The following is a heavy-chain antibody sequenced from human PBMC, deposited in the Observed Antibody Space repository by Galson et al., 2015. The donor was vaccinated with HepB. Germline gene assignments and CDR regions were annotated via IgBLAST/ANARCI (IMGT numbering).Heavy chain of an antibody. CDR3: ARGPGAYDFWSGYSGGPFDY. CDR2: INPSGGST. Sequence: SVKVSCKASGYTFTSYYMHWVRQAPGQGLEWMGIINPSGGSTSYAQKFQGRVTMTRDTSTSTVYMELSSLRSEDTAVYYCARGPGAYDFWSGYSGGPFDYWGQGTLATVSS. CDR1: GYTFTSYY. J-gene: IGHJ4*02. V-gene: IGHV1-46*01. D-gene: IGHD3-3*01.